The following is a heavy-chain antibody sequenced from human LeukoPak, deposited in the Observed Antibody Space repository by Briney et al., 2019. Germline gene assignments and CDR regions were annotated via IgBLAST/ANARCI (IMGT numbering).Heavy chain of an antibody. D-gene: IGHD3-10*01. V-gene: IGHV3-21*01. CDR1: GFTFSSYS. J-gene: IGHJ5*02. CDR3: ARARGVPSWFDP. Sequence: GGSLRPSCAASGFTFSSYSMNWVRQARGKGLEWVSSISSSSSYIYYADSVKGRFTISRDNAKNSLYLQMNSLRAEDTAVYYCARARGVPSWFDPWGQGTLVTVSS. CDR2: ISSSSSYI.